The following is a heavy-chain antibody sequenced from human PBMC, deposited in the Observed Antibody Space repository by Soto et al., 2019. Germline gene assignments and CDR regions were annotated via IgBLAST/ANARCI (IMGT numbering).Heavy chain of an antibody. CDR2: IYPRDSDT. CDR1: GYTFTNYW. V-gene: IGHV5-51*01. CDR3: ARLKQTTLGGKTGGQYYFDY. Sequence: GESLKISCKGSGYTFTNYWIAWVRQMPGKGLEWMAIIYPRDSDTEYSPSFQGQVTISADRSISTAYLQWSSLKASDTAMYYCARLKQTTLGGKTGGQYYFDYWGQGTRVTVSS. J-gene: IGHJ4*02. D-gene: IGHD2-15*01.